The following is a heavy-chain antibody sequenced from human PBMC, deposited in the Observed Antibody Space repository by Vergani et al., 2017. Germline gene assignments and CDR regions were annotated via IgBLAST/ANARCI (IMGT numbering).Heavy chain of an antibody. D-gene: IGHD6-13*01. Sequence: QVQLVQSGAEVKKPGASVKVSCKASGYTFTGYYMHWVRQAPGQGLEWMGWINPNSGGTNYAQKFQGRVTMTRDTSTDTAYMELSSLRSEDTAVYYCATDPLDPSRLDYWGQGTLVTVSS. CDR2: INPNSGGT. J-gene: IGHJ4*02. CDR1: GYTFTGYY. V-gene: IGHV1-2*02. CDR3: ATDPLDPSRLDY.